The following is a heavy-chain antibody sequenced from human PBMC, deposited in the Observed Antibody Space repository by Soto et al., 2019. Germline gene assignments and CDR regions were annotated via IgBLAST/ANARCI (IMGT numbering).Heavy chain of an antibody. D-gene: IGHD3-22*01. Sequence: SETLSLTCGVSGAPFSGYFWSWIRQPPGKGLEWIGEINHSGSTNYNPSLKSRVTMSVDTSKSQFSLKLSSVTAADTAVYYCERYPLYYYDCSGRVVSPIFDFWGQGALVTVSS. V-gene: IGHV4-34*01. CDR1: GAPFSGYF. J-gene: IGHJ4*02. CDR2: INHSGST. CDR3: ERYPLYYYDCSGRVVSPIFDF.